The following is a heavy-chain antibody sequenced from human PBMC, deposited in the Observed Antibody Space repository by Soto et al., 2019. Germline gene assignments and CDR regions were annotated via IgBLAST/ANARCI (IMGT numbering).Heavy chain of an antibody. CDR2: ISDGDGAT. D-gene: IGHD3-16*01. Sequence: EVHLLESGGGLVQPGGSLRLSCAASGFAFSDYAMTWVRQAPGKGLEWVSDISDGDGATHYADSVKGRFTISRDDSKNTLYLQMDSLSAEDAAVYYCAKGRTFFDFWGQGTLVTVS. V-gene: IGHV3-23*01. J-gene: IGHJ4*02. CDR3: AKGRTFFDF. CDR1: GFAFSDYA.